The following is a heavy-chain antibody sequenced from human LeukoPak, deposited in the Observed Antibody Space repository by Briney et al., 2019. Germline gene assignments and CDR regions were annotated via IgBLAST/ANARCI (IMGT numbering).Heavy chain of an antibody. CDR3: AKDLGIMVRGARFDY. J-gene: IGHJ4*02. V-gene: IGHV3-23*01. CDR1: GFTFSSYA. D-gene: IGHD3-10*01. Sequence: PGGSLRLSCAASGFTFSSYAMSWVRQAPGKGLEWVSAISGSGGSTYYADSVKGRFTISRDNSKNTLYLQMNSLRAEDTAVYHCAKDLGIMVRGARFDYWGQGTLVTVSS. CDR2: ISGSGGST.